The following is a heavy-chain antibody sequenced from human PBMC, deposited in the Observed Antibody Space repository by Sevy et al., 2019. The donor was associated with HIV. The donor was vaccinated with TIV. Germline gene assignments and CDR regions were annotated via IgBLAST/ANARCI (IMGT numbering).Heavy chain of an antibody. CDR3: ARVREAIYYFGMDV. Sequence: SETLSLICTVSGGSVTSGNYYWTWIRQPPGKGLEWIGYISYSGNTKYNPSLKSRVIISVDTSKTQFSLTLSSVTAADTAVYYCARVREAIYYFGMDVWGQGTTVTVSS. CDR2: ISYSGNT. CDR1: GGSVTSGNYY. J-gene: IGHJ6*02. V-gene: IGHV4-61*01.